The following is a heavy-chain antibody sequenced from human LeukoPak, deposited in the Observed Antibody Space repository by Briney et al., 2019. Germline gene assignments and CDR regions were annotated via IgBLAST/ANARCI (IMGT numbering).Heavy chain of an antibody. D-gene: IGHD3-10*02. CDR3: AELGITMIGGV. Sequence: GGSLRLSCAASGFTFSNSWMTWVRQAPGKGLEWVASMIGDGSVDSVKGRSTISRDNAKNSLYLQMNSLRAEDTAVYYCAELGITMIGGVWGKGTTVTISS. J-gene: IGHJ6*04. CDR2: MIGDGSV. V-gene: IGHV3-7*01. CDR1: GFTFSNSW.